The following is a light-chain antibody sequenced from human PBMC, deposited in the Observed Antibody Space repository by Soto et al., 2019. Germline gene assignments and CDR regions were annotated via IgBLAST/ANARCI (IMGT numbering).Light chain of an antibody. V-gene: IGKV3-11*01. J-gene: IGKJ5*01. CDR3: QQRSNWPPVT. CDR2: DAS. CDR1: QSVSSY. Sequence: EIVLTQSPATLSLSPGEIATLYCRASQSVSSYLAWYQQKPGQDPSLLIYDASNRATGIPARFSGSGSGTDFTLTISRLEPEDFAVYYCQQRSNWPPVTVGQGTRLEIK.